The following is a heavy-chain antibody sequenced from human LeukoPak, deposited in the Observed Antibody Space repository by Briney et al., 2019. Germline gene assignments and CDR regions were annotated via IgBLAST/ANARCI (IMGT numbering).Heavy chain of an antibody. V-gene: IGHV4-39*07. D-gene: IGHD2-15*01. CDR2: IYYSGST. J-gene: IGHJ5*02. CDR3: ARDLGYCSGGSCYSYNWFDP. Sequence: PSETLSLTCTVSGGSISSSSYYWGWIRQPPGKGLEWIGSIYYSGSTYYNPSLKSRVTISVDTSKNQFSLKLSSVTAADTAVYYCARDLGYCSGGSCYSYNWFDPWGQGTLVTVSS. CDR1: GGSISSSSYY.